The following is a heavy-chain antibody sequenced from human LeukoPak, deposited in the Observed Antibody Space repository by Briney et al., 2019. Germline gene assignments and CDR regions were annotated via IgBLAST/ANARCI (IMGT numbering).Heavy chain of an antibody. J-gene: IGHJ4*02. D-gene: IGHD4-23*01. Sequence: GASVKVSCKASGYSFTGYYMHWVRQAPGQGLEWMGWINPNSGGTKYAQKFQGRVTMTRDTSISTAYMELNRLRSDDTAVYYCARVLTVVTSFDYWGQGTLVTVSS. CDR3: ARVLTVVTSFDY. CDR2: INPNSGGT. CDR1: GYSFTGYY. V-gene: IGHV1-2*02.